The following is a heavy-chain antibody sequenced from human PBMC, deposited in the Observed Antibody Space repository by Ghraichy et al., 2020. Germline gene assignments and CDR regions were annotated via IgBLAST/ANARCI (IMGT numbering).Heavy chain of an antibody. D-gene: IGHD3-10*01. Sequence: GESLNISCKGSGYSFTSYWIGWVRQMPGKGLEWMGIIYPGDSDTRYSPSFQGQVTISADKSISTAYLQWSSLKASDTAMYYCAVYYYGSGSYLGESTYYYYYYGMDVWGQGTRVTVSS. J-gene: IGHJ6*02. CDR3: AVYYYGSGSYLGESTYYYYYYGMDV. V-gene: IGHV5-51*01. CDR2: IYPGDSDT. CDR1: GYSFTSYW.